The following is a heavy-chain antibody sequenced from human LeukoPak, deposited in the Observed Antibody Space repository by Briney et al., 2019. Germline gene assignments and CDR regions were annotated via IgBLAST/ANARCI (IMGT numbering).Heavy chain of an antibody. CDR2: INHSGST. V-gene: IGHV4-34*01. D-gene: IGHD5-24*01. CDR3: ARMDGYNWEYYFDY. J-gene: IGHJ4*02. CDR1: GGSFSGYY. Sequence: SETLSLTCAVYGGSFSGYYWSWIRQPPGKGLEWIGEINHSGSTNYNPSLKSRVTISVDTSKNQFSLKLSSVTAADTAVYYCARMDGYNWEYYFDYWGQGTPVTVSS.